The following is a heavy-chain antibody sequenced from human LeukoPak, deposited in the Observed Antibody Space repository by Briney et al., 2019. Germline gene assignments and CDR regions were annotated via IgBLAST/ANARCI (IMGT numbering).Heavy chain of an antibody. D-gene: IGHD1-26*01. CDR1: GGTFSNYA. J-gene: IGHJ4*02. Sequence: GSSVKVSCKASGGTFSNYAISWVRPAPGQGLEWMGGIIPIFGTANYAQKFQGRVTITTDESTSTAYMELSSLRSEDTAVYYCARDAGATTFWTHFDYWGQGTLVTVSS. CDR3: ARDAGATTFWTHFDY. V-gene: IGHV1-69*05. CDR2: IIPIFGTA.